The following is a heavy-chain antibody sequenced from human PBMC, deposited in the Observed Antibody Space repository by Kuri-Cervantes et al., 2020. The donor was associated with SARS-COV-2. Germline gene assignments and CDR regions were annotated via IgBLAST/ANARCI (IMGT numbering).Heavy chain of an antibody. CDR3: AIINWNRFDY. CDR2: INHSGST. V-gene: IGHV4-34*01. Sequence: SETLSLTCAVYGGSFSGYYWSWIRQPPGKGLEWIGEINHSGSTNYNPSFKSRVTISVDTSKNQFSLKLSSVTAADTTVYYCAIINWNRFDYWGQGTLVTVSS. D-gene: IGHD1-1*01. J-gene: IGHJ4*02. CDR1: GGSFSGYY.